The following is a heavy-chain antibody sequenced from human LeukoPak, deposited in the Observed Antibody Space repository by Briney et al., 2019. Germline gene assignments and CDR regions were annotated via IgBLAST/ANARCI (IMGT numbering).Heavy chain of an antibody. CDR2: TRNKANSYTT. CDR3: ARGDYGDYNGYFDY. CDR1: GFTFSDHY. D-gene: IGHD4-17*01. J-gene: IGHJ4*02. Sequence: PGGSLRLSCAASGFTFSDHYMDWVRQAPGKGLERVGRTRNKANSYTTEYAASVKGRFTISRDDSKDSLYLQMNSLKTEDTAVYYCARGDYGDYNGYFDYWGQGTLVTVSS. V-gene: IGHV3-72*01.